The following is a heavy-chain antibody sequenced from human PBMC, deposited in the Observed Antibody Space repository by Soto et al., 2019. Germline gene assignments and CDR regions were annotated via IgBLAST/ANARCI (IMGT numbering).Heavy chain of an antibody. CDR2: ISGSGSSR. CDR1: GFTFSSYA. D-gene: IGHD6-13*01. Sequence: GGSLRLSCAASGFTFSSYALSWVRQAPGKGLEWISAISGSGSSRYYADSVKGRFTISRDSSKNTLYLLINSLRAEDTAVYYCAKATVEYSSRWPFDYWGQGTQVTVSS. CDR3: AKATVEYSSRWPFDY. J-gene: IGHJ4*02. V-gene: IGHV3-23*01.